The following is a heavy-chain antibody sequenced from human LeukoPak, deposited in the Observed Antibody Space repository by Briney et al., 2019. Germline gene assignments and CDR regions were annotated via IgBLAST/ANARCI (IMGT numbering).Heavy chain of an antibody. J-gene: IGHJ4*02. CDR1: GFTFSSYA. CDR3: AKGRGTTVTSAANY. CDR2: TSNSGGST. Sequence: GGSLRLSCAASGFTFSSYAMSWVRQAPGKGLEWVSVTSNSGGSTFYADSVKDRFTISRDNSKNTLFLQMNSLRAEDTAVYYCAKGRGTTVTSAANYWGQGTLVTVSS. V-gene: IGHV3-23*01. D-gene: IGHD4-17*01.